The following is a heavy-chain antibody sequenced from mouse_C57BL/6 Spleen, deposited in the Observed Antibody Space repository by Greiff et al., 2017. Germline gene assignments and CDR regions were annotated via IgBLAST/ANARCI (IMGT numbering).Heavy chain of an antibody. V-gene: IGHV14-2*01. J-gene: IGHJ4*01. Sequence: VQLQQPGAELVKPGASVKLSCTASGFNIKDYYMHWVKQRTEQGLEWIGRIDPEDGATKYDPKFQGKATITAATSSNTAYLQLSSLTSGDTAVYYCAKDYGRSYRAMDYWGQGTSVTVSS. CDR3: AKDYGRSYRAMDY. D-gene: IGHD1-1*01. CDR2: IDPEDGAT. CDR1: GFNIKDYY.